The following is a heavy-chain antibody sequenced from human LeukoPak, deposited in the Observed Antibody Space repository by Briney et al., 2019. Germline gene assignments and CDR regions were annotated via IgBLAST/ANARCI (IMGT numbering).Heavy chain of an antibody. J-gene: IGHJ4*02. CDR1: GGSISSYY. Sequence: SETLYLTCTVSGGSISSYYWSWIRQPPGKGLEWIGYIYYSGSINYNPSLKSRVPISVDTSKNQFSLKLRSVTAADTAVYYCARYSGSYSGFDYWGQGTLVTVSS. D-gene: IGHD1-26*01. V-gene: IGHV4-59*08. CDR3: ARYSGSYSGFDY. CDR2: IYYSGSI.